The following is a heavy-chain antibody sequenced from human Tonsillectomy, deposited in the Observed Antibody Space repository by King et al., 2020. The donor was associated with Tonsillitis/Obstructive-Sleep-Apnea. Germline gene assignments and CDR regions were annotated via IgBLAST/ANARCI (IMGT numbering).Heavy chain of an antibody. Sequence: VQLVESGAEVKKPGASVKLSCKASGYTFTRNYVHWVRQAPGQGLEWMGIINPSDGITTYAQKFQGRVTMTTATSTSTVNMELTGLRAEDTAVYYCVRDDKDGRHLDYWGPGSLVSVSS. CDR1: GYTFTRNY. CDR3: VRDDKDGRHLDY. D-gene: IGHD2-15*01. J-gene: IGHJ4*02. CDR2: INPSDGIT. V-gene: IGHV1-46*01.